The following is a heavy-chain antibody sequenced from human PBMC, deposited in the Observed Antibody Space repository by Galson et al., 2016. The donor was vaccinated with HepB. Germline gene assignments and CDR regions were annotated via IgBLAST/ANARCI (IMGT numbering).Heavy chain of an antibody. Sequence: SETLSLTCSVSGDSISTSGDHWGWIRQAPGKGLEWIGNIFYTGTTFYTPSLKSRVSISVGTSDRQFSLKLSSVTAADTAVYYCARMRGYFPFHSWGQGTLVTVSS. CDR3: ARMRGYFPFHS. CDR1: GDSISTSGDH. CDR2: IFYTGTT. V-gene: IGHV4-39*01. D-gene: IGHD3-22*01. J-gene: IGHJ5*01.